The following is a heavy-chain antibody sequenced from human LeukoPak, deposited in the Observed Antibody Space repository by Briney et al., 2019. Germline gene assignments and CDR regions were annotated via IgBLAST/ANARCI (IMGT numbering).Heavy chain of an antibody. CDR1: GFTFTDHP. Sequence: GSLRLSCVASGFTFTDHPMNWVRQAPGKGLEWISYIGGDGIAFYADSVKGRFTASKDDARKSMYLQMNSLRVEDTTVYYCAKDRANWAIDDWGQGTQVTVSS. J-gene: IGHJ4*02. D-gene: IGHD3-16*01. CDR2: IGGDGIA. V-gene: IGHV3-69-1*01. CDR3: AKDRANWAIDD.